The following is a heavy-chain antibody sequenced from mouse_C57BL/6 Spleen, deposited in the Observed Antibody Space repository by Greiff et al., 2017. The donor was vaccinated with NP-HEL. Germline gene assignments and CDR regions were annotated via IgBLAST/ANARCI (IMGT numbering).Heavy chain of an antibody. CDR3: QDIKTYDVLGGPMDY. CDR1: GYTFTDYE. D-gene: IGHD2-3*01. Sequence: VQLQQSGAELVRPGASVTLSCKASGYTFTDYEMHWVKQTPVHGLEWIGAIDPETGGTAYNQKFKGKAILTADKSSSTAYMELRSLTSEDSAVYYCQDIKTYDVLGGPMDYWGQGTSVTVSS. V-gene: IGHV1-15*01. CDR2: IDPETGGT. J-gene: IGHJ4*01.